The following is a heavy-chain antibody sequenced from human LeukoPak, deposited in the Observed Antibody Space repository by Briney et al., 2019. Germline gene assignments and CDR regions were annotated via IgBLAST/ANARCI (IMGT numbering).Heavy chain of an antibody. CDR3: ATDSEGGPDSSGYSGN. V-gene: IGHV3-33*08. D-gene: IGHD3-22*01. Sequence: TGGSLRLSCAASGFTFSSYGMHWVRQAPGKGLEWVAVIWYDGNNKYYADSVKGRFTISRDNSKNTLYLEMNSLRAEDTAVYYCATDSEGGPDSSGYSGNWGQGTLVTVSS. CDR2: IWYDGNNK. CDR1: GFTFSSYG. J-gene: IGHJ4*02.